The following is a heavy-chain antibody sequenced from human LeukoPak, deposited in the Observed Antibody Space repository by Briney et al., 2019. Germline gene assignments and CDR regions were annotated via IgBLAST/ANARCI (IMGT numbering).Heavy chain of an antibody. CDR2: TSYDGRNK. J-gene: IGHJ3*02. CDR1: GFTFSTYA. Sequence: PGGSLRLSCAVSGFTFSTYAMHWVRQAPGKGLEWVAFTSYDGRNKYYADSVKGRFTISRDNSKNTLFLQMNSLRAEDTAVYYCAKGYYEIRDAFDIWGQGTMVTVSS. D-gene: IGHD3-9*01. V-gene: IGHV3-30*04. CDR3: AKGYYEIRDAFDI.